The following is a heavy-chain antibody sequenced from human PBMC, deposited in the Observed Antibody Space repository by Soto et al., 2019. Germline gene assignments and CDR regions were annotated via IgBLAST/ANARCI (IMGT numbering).Heavy chain of an antibody. V-gene: IGHV4-31*03. CDR1: GGSISSGGYY. J-gene: IGHJ4*02. Sequence: QVQLQESGPGLVKPSQTLSLACTVSGGSISSGGYYWSWIRQHPGKGLEWIGYIYYSGSTYYNPSLKSRVTISVDTSKTQFSLKLSSVTAADTAVYYCARSPPNGVVIMGLFDYWGQGTLVTVSS. CDR3: ARSPPNGVVIMGLFDY. D-gene: IGHD3-3*01. CDR2: IYYSGST.